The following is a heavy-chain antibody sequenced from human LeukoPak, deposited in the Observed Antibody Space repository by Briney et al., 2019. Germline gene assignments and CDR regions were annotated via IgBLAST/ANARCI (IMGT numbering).Heavy chain of an antibody. V-gene: IGHV3-30*03. CDR1: GFTFSSYW. Sequence: GGSLRLSCAASGFTFSSYWMSWVRQAPGKGLEWVAVISYDGSNKYYADSVKGRFTVSRDNSKNTLYLQMNSLRAEDTAVYYCARDPRAAAGHFDYWGQGTLVTVSS. J-gene: IGHJ4*02. CDR3: ARDPRAAAGHFDY. CDR2: ISYDGSNK. D-gene: IGHD6-13*01.